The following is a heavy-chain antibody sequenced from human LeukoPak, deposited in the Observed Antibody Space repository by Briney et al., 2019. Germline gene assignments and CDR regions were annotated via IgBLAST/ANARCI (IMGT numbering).Heavy chain of an antibody. D-gene: IGHD3-22*01. CDR1: GYTFTSYA. J-gene: IGHJ4*02. Sequence: ASVKVSCKASGYTFTSYAMHWVRQAPGQGLEWMGILNPSGGRTSYAQKFQGRVTTTRDMSASTVYMELSSLRSEDTAVYYCARGPGEGGSSGYYYGKPEDPAEYYFDYWGQGTLVTVSS. CDR2: LNPSGGRT. V-gene: IGHV1-46*01. CDR3: ARGPGEGGSSGYYYGKPEDPAEYYFDY.